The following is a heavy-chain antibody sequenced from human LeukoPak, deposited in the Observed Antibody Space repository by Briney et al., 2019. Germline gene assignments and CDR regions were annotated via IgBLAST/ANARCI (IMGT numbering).Heavy chain of an antibody. V-gene: IGHV3-23*01. CDR3: VKDSVPYYYGSGSYPDY. J-gene: IGHJ4*02. D-gene: IGHD3-10*01. CDR1: GFTFNNYA. CDR2: ISGSGGST. Sequence: GGSLRLSCAASGFTFNNYAMSWVRQAPGKGLEWVSGISGSGGSTYYADSVKGRFTISRDNSKNTLYLQMNSLTAEDTAVYYCVKDSVPYYYGSGSYPDYWGQGTLVTVSS.